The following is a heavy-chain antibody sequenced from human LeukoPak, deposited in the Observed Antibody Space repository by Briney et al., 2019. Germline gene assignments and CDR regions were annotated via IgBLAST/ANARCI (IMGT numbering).Heavy chain of an antibody. CDR2: NSAYNGDT. D-gene: IGHD4-17*01. CDR1: GHTSKNYG. J-gene: IGHJ5*02. CDR3: ARVTTVTRSPWSWGPKKIGQEVNWFDP. V-gene: IGHV1-18*01. Sequence: ASVKVSCRASGHTSKNYGVAWVRQAPGQGLEWMGWNSAYNGDTKYAQSLQGRVSMTTDTSTSTAYMGLRSLRLDDTAVYYCARVTTVTRSPWSWGPKKIGQEVNWFDPWGQGTLVIVSS.